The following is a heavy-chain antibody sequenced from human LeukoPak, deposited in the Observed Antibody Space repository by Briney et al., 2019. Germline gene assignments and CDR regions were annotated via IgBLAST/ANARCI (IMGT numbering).Heavy chain of an antibody. CDR2: IYPGDSDT. D-gene: IGHD6-19*01. Sequence: GESLKISCKGSGYSFTSYWIGWVRQMPGKGLEWMGIIYPGDSDTRYSPSFQGQVTIPADKSISTAYLQWSSLKASDTAMYYCARHISPQWLVPTPDAFDIWGQGTMVTVSS. V-gene: IGHV5-51*01. CDR3: ARHISPQWLVPTPDAFDI. CDR1: GYSFTSYW. J-gene: IGHJ3*02.